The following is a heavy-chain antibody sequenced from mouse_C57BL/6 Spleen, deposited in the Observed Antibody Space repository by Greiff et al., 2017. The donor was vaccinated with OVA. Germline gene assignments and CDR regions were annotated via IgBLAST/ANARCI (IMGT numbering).Heavy chain of an antibody. CDR1: GYTFTSYW. V-gene: IGHV1-50*01. Sequence: VQLQQPGAELVKPGASVKLSCKASGYTFTSYWMQWVKQRPGQGLEWIGEIDPSDSYTNYNQKFKGKATLTVDTSSSTAYMQLSSLTSEDSAVYYCARGGQLRSWFAYWGQGTLVTVSA. CDR2: IDPSDSYT. CDR3: ARGGQLRSWFAY. J-gene: IGHJ3*01. D-gene: IGHD3-2*02.